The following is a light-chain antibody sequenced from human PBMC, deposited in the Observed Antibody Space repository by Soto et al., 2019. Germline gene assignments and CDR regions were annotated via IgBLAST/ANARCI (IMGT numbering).Light chain of an antibody. CDR2: WAS. V-gene: IGKV4-1*01. CDR3: QQYYSAPLT. Sequence: DIVMTQSADSLAVSLGERATINCKSSQSVLYSSNNKNYLAWYQQKPGQPPKLLISWASTRESGVPDRFSGSGSGTYFTLTITSLQAEDVAVYYCQQYYSAPLTFGGGTKVEIK. J-gene: IGKJ4*01. CDR1: QSVLYSSNNKNY.